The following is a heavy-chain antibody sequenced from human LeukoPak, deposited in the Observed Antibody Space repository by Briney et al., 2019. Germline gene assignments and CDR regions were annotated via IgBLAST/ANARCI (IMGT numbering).Heavy chain of an antibody. CDR2: IYYSGST. CDR3: AIGITIFGVVYDY. D-gene: IGHD3-3*01. J-gene: IGHJ4*02. V-gene: IGHV4-39*01. CDR1: GGSIRSSSYY. Sequence: SETLSLTCTVSGGSIRSSSYYWGWIRQPPGKGLEWIGNIYYSGSTYYNPSLKSRVTISVDTSKNQFSLKLSSVTAADTAVYYCAIGITIFGVVYDYWGQGTLVTVSS.